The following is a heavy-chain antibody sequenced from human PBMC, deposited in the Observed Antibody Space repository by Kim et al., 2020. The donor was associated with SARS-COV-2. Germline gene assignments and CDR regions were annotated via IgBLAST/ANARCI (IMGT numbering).Heavy chain of an antibody. Sequence: KYYADSVKGRFTISRDNSKKKLYLQMNSLRTEDTAVYYCARAFDADAFDIWGQGTMVTVSS. V-gene: IGHV3-30*01. CDR3: ARAFDADAFDI. CDR2: K. J-gene: IGHJ3*02. D-gene: IGHD3-9*01.